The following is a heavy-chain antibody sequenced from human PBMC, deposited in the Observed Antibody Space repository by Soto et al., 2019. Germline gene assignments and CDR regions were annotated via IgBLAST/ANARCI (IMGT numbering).Heavy chain of an antibody. CDR1: GGSISSSSYY. CDR2: IYYSGST. J-gene: IGHJ3*02. V-gene: IGHV4-39*01. Sequence: SETLSLTCTVSGGSISSSSYYWGWIRQPPGKGLEWIGSIYYSGSTYYNPSLKSRVTISVDTSKNQFSLKLSSVTAADTAVYYCASDGGYCSGGSCYGVAFXIWGQGTMVTVSS. D-gene: IGHD2-15*01. CDR3: ASDGGYCSGGSCYGVAFXI.